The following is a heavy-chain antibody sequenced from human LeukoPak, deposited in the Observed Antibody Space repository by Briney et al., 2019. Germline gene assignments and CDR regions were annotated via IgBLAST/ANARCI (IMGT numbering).Heavy chain of an antibody. J-gene: IGHJ4*02. CDR3: VRFPTGFDY. Sequence: PGGSLRLSCVASGFTLRTYWMTWVRQAPGKGLEWVANINEDGSEKYYVDSVKGRFTISRDNAKNSLYLQMSSLRGEDTAVYYCVRFPTGFDYWGQGTLVTVSS. CDR2: INEDGSEK. V-gene: IGHV3-7*05. CDR1: GFTLRTYW. D-gene: IGHD4-17*01.